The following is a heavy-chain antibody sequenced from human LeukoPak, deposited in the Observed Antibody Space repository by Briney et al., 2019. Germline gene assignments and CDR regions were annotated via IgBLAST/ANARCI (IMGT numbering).Heavy chain of an antibody. CDR3: ARASAGGRWPISYYMDV. J-gene: IGHJ6*03. Sequence: SETLSLTCTVSGGSISSSSYYWGWIRQPPGKGLEWIGSIYYSGSTYYNPSLKSRVTISVDTSKNQFSLKLSSVTAADTAVYYCARASAGGRWPISYYMDVWGKGTTVTVSS. CDR2: IYYSGST. CDR1: GGSISSSSYY. D-gene: IGHD4-23*01. V-gene: IGHV4-39*07.